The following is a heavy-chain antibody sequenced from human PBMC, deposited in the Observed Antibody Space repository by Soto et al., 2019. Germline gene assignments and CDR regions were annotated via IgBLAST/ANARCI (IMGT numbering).Heavy chain of an antibody. J-gene: IGHJ6*03. CDR2: MNPNSGNT. D-gene: IGHD3-10*01. CDR3: ARSITMVRGVIITLSSYYMDV. V-gene: IGHV1-8*01. Sequence: GASVKVSCKASGYTFTSYDINWVRQATGQGLEWMGWMNPNSGNTGYAQKFQGRVTMTRNTSISTAYMELSSLRSEDTAVYYCARSITMVRGVIITLSSYYMDVWG. CDR1: GYTFTSYD.